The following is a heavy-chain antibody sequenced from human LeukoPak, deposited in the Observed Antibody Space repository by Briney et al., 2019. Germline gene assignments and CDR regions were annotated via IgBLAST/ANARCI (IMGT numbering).Heavy chain of an antibody. J-gene: IGHJ4*02. V-gene: IGHV3-23*01. CDR1: GFTFSSYA. CDR3: AWGGVPAAPFDY. D-gene: IGHD2-2*01. Sequence: GGSLRLFCAACGFTFSSYATSWVRQAPGKGLEWVSAISGSGGSTYYADSVKGRFTISRDNSKNALYLQMNSLRAGDTAVYYFAWGGVPAAPFDYWGQGTLVTVSS. CDR2: ISGSGGST.